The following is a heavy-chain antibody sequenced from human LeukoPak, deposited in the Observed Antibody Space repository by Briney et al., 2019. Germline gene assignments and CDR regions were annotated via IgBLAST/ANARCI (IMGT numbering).Heavy chain of an antibody. Sequence: ASVKVSCKASGYTFTSYGISWLRQAPGQGLEWMGWISAYNGNTNYAQKLQGRVTMTTDTSTSTAYMELRSLRSDDTAVYYCARVSPYYSPEYFQHWGQGTLVTVSS. CDR2: ISAYNGNT. CDR1: GYTFTSYG. CDR3: ARVSPYYSPEYFQH. V-gene: IGHV1-18*01. D-gene: IGHD3-10*01. J-gene: IGHJ1*01.